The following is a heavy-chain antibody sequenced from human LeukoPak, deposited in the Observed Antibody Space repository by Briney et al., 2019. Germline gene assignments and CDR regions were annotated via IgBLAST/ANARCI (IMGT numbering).Heavy chain of an antibody. CDR2: IIPILGIA. J-gene: IGHJ6*02. D-gene: IGHD1-26*01. Sequence: SVKLSFTSSVCTFSIYAISWFRQALGQGLEWMVRIIPILGIANYAHKFQGRVTITADKSTSTAYMELSSMRSEDTAVYYCARSGRYGFGYYYYGMDVWGQGTTVTVSS. CDR3: ARSGRYGFGYYYYGMDV. CDR1: VCTFSIYA. V-gene: IGHV1-69*04.